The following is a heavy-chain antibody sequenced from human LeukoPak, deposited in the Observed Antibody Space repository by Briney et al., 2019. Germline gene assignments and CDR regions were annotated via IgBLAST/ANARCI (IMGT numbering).Heavy chain of an antibody. V-gene: IGHV3-30*03. J-gene: IGHJ3*02. CDR1: GFTFGKYW. D-gene: IGHD2-15*01. Sequence: GGSLRLSCVASGFTFGKYWMSWVRQAPGKGLEWVAVMSVNGVNKYYADSVRGRFTVSRDISKNTQFLQMNSLRFEDTAVYFCVRESCSGGSCTYDPFDIWGHGTMVTVST. CDR2: MSVNGVNK. CDR3: VRESCSGGSCTYDPFDI.